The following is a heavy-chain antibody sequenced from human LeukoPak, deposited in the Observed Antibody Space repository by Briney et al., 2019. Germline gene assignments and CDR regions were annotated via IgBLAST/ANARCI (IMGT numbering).Heavy chain of an antibody. CDR3: ARSMVRGVIINWFDP. CDR2: INPNSGGT. D-gene: IGHD3-10*01. J-gene: IGHJ5*02. CDR1: GYTFTGYY. V-gene: IGHV1-2*02. Sequence: ASVKVSCKASGYTFTGYYMHWVRQAPGQGLEWMGWINPNSGGTNYAQKFQGRVTMTRDTSISTAYMELSRLRPDDTAVYYCARSMVRGVIINWFDPWGQGTLVTVSS.